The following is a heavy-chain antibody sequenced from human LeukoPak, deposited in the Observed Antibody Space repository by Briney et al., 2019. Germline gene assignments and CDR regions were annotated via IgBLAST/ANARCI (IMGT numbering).Heavy chain of an antibody. J-gene: IGHJ4*02. D-gene: IGHD3/OR15-3a*01. Sequence: SVKVSCKSSGGTFSNDAVSWVRQAPGEGLKWMGRVIPFLGTTNYAHNFQGRVTITADQDTHTAYMELRSLRSEDTAVYFCARGPSSDLRTGFFFGYFDDWGQGTLITVSS. CDR3: ARGPSSDLRTGFFFGYFDD. CDR1: GGTFSNDA. CDR2: VIPFLGTT. V-gene: IGHV1-69*11.